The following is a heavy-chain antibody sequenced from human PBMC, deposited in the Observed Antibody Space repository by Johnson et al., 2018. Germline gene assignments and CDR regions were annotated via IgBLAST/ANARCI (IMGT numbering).Heavy chain of an antibody. J-gene: IGHJ1*01. CDR1: GFTFSSYW. Sequence: EVQLVESGGGLVQPGGSLRLSCAASGFTFSSYWMHWVRQAPGKGLVWVSRINSDGSSPRYADSVKGRFTISRDNAKNTLYLQMNSLRAEDTAVYYCAKDPGGYSSSSEYFQHWGQGTLVTVSS. D-gene: IGHD6-13*01. CDR2: INSDGSSP. V-gene: IGHV3-74*01. CDR3: AKDPGGYSSSSEYFQH.